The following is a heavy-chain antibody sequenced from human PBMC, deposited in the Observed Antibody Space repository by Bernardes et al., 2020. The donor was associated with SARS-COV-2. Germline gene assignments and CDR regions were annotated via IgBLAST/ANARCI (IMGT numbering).Heavy chain of an antibody. CDR2: IYSSGSS. CDR1: GGSIRSSNYY. Sequence: SETLSLTCTVSGGSIRSSNYYWGWIRQPPGKGLEWIGSIYSSGSSYYNPSLQSRVRESVDTSKNQFSLRLSFVTAADTAVYYCAGSSCGIDCYIGGLRSWDYGMGVWGQGTTVTVSS. V-gene: IGHV4-39*01. CDR3: AGSSCGIDCYIGGLRSWDYGMGV. D-gene: IGHD2-21*02. J-gene: IGHJ6*02.